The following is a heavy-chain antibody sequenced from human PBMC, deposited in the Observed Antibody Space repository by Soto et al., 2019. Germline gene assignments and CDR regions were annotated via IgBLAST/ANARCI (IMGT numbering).Heavy chain of an antibody. V-gene: IGHV4-61*01. CDR3: ARDLADIVVVPAALGAFDI. J-gene: IGHJ3*02. Sequence: PSETLSLTCTVSGGSVSSGSYYWSWIRQPPGKGLEWIGYIYYSGSTNYNPSLKSRVTISVDTSKSQFSLKLSSVTAADTAVYYCARDLADIVVVPAALGAFDIWGQGTMVTVSS. CDR2: IYYSGST. CDR1: GGSVSSGSYY. D-gene: IGHD2-2*01.